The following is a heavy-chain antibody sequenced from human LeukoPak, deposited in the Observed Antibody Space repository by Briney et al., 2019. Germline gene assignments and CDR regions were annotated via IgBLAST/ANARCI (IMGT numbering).Heavy chain of an antibody. V-gene: IGHV3-53*01. D-gene: IGHD3-22*01. CDR1: GFTVSSNY. CDR2: IYSGGST. CDR3: ARAGYDSSGYSTYYFDY. Sequence: PGGSLRLSCAASGFTVSSNYMSWVRQAPGKGLEWVSVIYSGGSTYYADSVKGRFTISRDNSKNTLYLQMNSLRAEDTAVYYCARAGYDSSGYSTYYFDYWGQGTLVTVSS. J-gene: IGHJ4*02.